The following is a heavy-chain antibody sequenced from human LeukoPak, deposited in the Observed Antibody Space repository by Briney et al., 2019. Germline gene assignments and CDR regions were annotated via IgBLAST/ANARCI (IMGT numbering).Heavy chain of an antibody. CDR1: GYTFTSYY. D-gene: IGHD6-19*01. V-gene: IGHV1-46*01. Sequence: ASVKVSCKASGYTFTSYYMHWVRQAPGQGLEWMGIINPSGGSTSYAQKFQGRVTMTRDTSTSTVYMELSSLRSEDTAVYYCARGLAVAGPQYYGMDVWGQGTTVTVSS. J-gene: IGHJ6*02. CDR3: ARGLAVAGPQYYGMDV. CDR2: INPSGGST.